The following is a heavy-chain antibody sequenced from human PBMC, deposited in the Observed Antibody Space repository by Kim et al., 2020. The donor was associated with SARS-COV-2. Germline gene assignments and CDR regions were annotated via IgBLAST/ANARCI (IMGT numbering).Heavy chain of an antibody. V-gene: IGHV3-53*01. D-gene: IGHD2-21*02. CDR3: ARRVSVTGYHYGMDV. Sequence: DSVTRRLTISRDNSKNTLYLQMNNRRAEDTAVYYCARRVSVTGYHYGMDVWGQGTTVTVSS. J-gene: IGHJ6*02.